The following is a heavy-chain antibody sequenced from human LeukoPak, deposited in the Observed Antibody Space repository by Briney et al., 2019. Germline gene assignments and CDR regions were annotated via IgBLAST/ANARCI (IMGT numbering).Heavy chain of an antibody. J-gene: IGHJ4*02. D-gene: IGHD3-3*01. Sequence: RGSLRLSCAASGFTSGFTFDDYGMNWVRQVPGKGLEWVSGISRDGGRTGYADSVQGRFTISRDNSRNSLHLQMNSLRVEDTAFYYCVKDSNYDFWSGYYKGFDNWGQGTLVTVSS. V-gene: IGHV3-20*04. CDR2: ISRDGGRT. CDR3: VKDSNYDFWSGYYKGFDN. CDR1: GFTFDDYG.